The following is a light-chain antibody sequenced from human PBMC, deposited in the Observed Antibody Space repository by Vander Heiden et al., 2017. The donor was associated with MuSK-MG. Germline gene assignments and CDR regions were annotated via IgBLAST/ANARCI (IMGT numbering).Light chain of an antibody. Sequence: DIQMTQSPSSVSASVGDRVTITCRASQSINSWLAWYQQKPGKAPKLLIYAASFLHSGVPSRFSGSGSGTDFTLTSSGLQPEDFATYYCHQANSFPVTFGGGTKVEIK. CDR3: HQANSFPVT. J-gene: IGKJ4*01. CDR1: QSINSW. V-gene: IGKV1-12*01. CDR2: AAS.